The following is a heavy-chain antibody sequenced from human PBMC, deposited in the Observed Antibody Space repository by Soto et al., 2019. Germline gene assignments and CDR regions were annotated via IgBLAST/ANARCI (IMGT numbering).Heavy chain of an antibody. CDR2: INPNSGGT. CDR3: ARDSDSSGYYYHLDP. D-gene: IGHD3-22*01. V-gene: IGHV1-2*04. Sequence: APEKGLEWMGWINPNSGGTNYAQKFQGWVTMTRDTSISTAYMELSRLRSDDTVVYYCARDSDSSGYYYHLDPWGQGTLVTVSS. J-gene: IGHJ5*02.